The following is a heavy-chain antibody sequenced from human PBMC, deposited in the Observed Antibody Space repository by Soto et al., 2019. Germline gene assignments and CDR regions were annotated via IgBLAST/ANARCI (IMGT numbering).Heavy chain of an antibody. CDR3: ARVKILAGEY. CDR1: GFTFSSYW. D-gene: IGHD2-15*01. Sequence: EVQLVESGGGLVQPGGSLRLSCAASGFTFSSYWMSWVRQVPGKGLEWVANIKQDGNERYYVDSVKGRFTISGDNAKNSLYLQMNSLTAEDTAVYYCARVKILAGEYWGQGTLVTVSS. J-gene: IGHJ4*02. V-gene: IGHV3-7*05. CDR2: IKQDGNER.